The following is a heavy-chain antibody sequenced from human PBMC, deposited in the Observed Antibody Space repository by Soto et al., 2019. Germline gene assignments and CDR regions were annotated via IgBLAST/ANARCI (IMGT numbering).Heavy chain of an antibody. D-gene: IGHD3-22*01. Sequence: QVQLVQSGAEEKKPGASVKVSCKASGYTFTSYAMHWVRQAPGQRLEWMGWINAGNGNTKYSQKFQGRVTITRDTSASTAYMELSSLRSEDTAVYYCARGTYYYDSSGYYWDYYYGMDVWGQGTTVTVSS. J-gene: IGHJ6*02. CDR3: ARGTYYYDSSGYYWDYYYGMDV. CDR2: INAGNGNT. V-gene: IGHV1-3*05. CDR1: GYTFTSYA.